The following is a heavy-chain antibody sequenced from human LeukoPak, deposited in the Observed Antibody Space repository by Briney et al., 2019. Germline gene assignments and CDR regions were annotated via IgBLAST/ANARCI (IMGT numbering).Heavy chain of an antibody. D-gene: IGHD3-10*01. CDR2: ISGSGDIT. CDR3: ARDSWFGELSDFPDC. J-gene: IGHJ4*02. Sequence: GRSLRLSCAASGFTFSNYAMSWVRQAPGKGLEWVSGISGSGDITYYADSVKGRFTISRDNAKNSLYLQMNSLRAEDTAVYYCARDSWFGELSDFPDCWGQGTLVTVSS. CDR1: GFTFSNYA. V-gene: IGHV3-23*01.